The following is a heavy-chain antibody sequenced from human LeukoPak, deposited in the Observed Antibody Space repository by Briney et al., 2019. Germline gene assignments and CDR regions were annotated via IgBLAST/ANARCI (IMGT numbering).Heavy chain of an antibody. J-gene: IGHJ4*02. Sequence: HSQTLSLTCAISGDSVSSNTAAWHWIRQSPSRGLEWLGRTYYRSKWSNDYAVSVQSRITINPDTSKNQVSLHLRSVTPEDTAVYYCASVHYYALDYWGQGTLVTVSS. CDR1: GDSVSSNTAA. D-gene: IGHD3-10*01. CDR3: ASVHYYALDY. V-gene: IGHV6-1*01. CDR2: TYYRSKWSN.